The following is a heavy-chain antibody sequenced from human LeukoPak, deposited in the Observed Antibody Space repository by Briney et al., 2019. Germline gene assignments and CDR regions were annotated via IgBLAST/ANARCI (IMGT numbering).Heavy chain of an antibody. V-gene: IGHV4-34*01. CDR2: INHSGST. J-gene: IGHJ4*02. CDR1: GGSFSGYY. D-gene: IGHD6-13*01. Sequence: SSETLSLTCAVYGGSFSGYYWSWIRQPPGKGLEWIGEINHSGSTNYNPSLKSRVTISVDTSKNQFSLKLSSVTAADTAVYYCARDFLAAAGTLDYWGQGTLVTVSS. CDR3: ARDFLAAAGTLDY.